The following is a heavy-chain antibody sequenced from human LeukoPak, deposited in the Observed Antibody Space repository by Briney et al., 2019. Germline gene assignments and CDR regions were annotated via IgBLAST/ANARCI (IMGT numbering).Heavy chain of an antibody. Sequence: PGGSLRLSCAASGVTVSNNFMLWVRQAPGKGLEWVSLIYSGGDTHYADSVKGRFTISRDNSKNTLYLQMNNLRAEDTAVYYCAKDNNDGYYDYWGQGTLVTVSS. CDR3: AKDNNDGYYDY. CDR2: IYSGGDT. D-gene: IGHD3-22*01. V-gene: IGHV3-66*01. J-gene: IGHJ4*02. CDR1: GVTVSNNF.